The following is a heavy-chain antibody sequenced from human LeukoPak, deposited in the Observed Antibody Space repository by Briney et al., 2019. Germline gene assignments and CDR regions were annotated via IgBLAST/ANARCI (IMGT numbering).Heavy chain of an antibody. V-gene: IGHV3-23*03. Sequence: PGGSLRLSCAASGFTFSSYAMSWVRQAPGKGLEWVSVIYRGGTTSFYADSVKGRFSISRDNSKNTLYLQMNSLRAEDTAVYYCARASTIGAAGLFGFWGQGTLVSVSS. CDR3: ARASTIGAAGLFGF. CDR2: IYRGGTTS. J-gene: IGHJ4*02. CDR1: GFTFSSYA. D-gene: IGHD6-13*01.